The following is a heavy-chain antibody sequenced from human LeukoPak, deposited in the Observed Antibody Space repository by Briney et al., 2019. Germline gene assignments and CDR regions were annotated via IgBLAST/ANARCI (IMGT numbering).Heavy chain of an antibody. CDR3: ARQIIAAGKNYYGMDV. Sequence: SETLSLTCTVSGGSISSYYWTWIRQPAGKGLEWIGRIYTSGSTNYNPSPKSRVTMSVDTSNNQSSLNLSSVTAADTAVYYCARQIIAAGKNYYGMDVWGQGTTVTVSS. V-gene: IGHV4-4*07. J-gene: IGHJ6*02. D-gene: IGHD6-13*01. CDR2: IYTSGST. CDR1: GGSISSYY.